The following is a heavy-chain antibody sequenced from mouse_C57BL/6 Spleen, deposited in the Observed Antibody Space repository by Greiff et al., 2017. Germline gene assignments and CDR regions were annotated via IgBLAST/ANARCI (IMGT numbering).Heavy chain of an antibody. J-gene: IGHJ4*01. CDR3: ARHEDRTYDGALMDY. D-gene: IGHD2-3*01. Sequence: VKLMESGAELVKPGASVKLSCKASGYTFTEYTIHWVKQRSGQGLEWIGWFYPGSGSIKYNEKFKDKATLTADKSSSTVYMELSRLTSEDSAVYFCARHEDRTYDGALMDYWGQGTSVTVSS. V-gene: IGHV1-62-2*01. CDR2: FYPGSGSI. CDR1: GYTFTEYT.